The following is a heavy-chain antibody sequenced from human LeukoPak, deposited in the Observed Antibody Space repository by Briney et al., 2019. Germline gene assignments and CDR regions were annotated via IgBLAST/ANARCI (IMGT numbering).Heavy chain of an antibody. Sequence: ASVKVSCKASGYTFTGYYMHWVRQAPGQGLEWMGWISAYNGNTNYAQKLQGRVTLTTDTSTSTAYMELRSLRSDDTAVYYCARDSEQWLVIAYWGQGTLVTVSS. J-gene: IGHJ4*02. D-gene: IGHD6-19*01. CDR2: ISAYNGNT. CDR1: GYTFTGYY. V-gene: IGHV1-18*04. CDR3: ARDSEQWLVIAY.